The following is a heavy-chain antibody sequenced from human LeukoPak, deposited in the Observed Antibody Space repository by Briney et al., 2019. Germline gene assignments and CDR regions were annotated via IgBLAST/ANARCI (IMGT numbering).Heavy chain of an antibody. CDR3: AKDRPYISSWYGCSTP. V-gene: IGHV3-23*01. D-gene: IGHD6-13*01. J-gene: IGHJ5*02. Sequence: RGSLRLSCAASGFTFSSNGMTWVRQAPGKGLEWVSIISDSGGGAYYADSVKGRFTISRDSSRSTLYLQMHSLRAEDTAVYYCAKDRPYISSWYGCSTPWGQGTLVTVSS. CDR2: ISDSGGGA. CDR1: GFTFSSNG.